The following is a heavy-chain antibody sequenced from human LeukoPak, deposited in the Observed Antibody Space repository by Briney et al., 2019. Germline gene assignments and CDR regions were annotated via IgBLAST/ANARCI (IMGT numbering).Heavy chain of an antibody. V-gene: IGHV1-18*01. CDR2: ISPYNGNT. CDR3: ARVGIAAAGIWWFDP. Sequence: RASVKVSCKASGYTFTSYGISWVRQAPGRGLEWMGWISPYNGNTNYAQRVKGRVTMTTDTSTSTAYMELRSLRSDDTAVYYCARVGIAAAGIWWFDPWGQGTLVTVSS. CDR1: GYTFTSYG. D-gene: IGHD6-13*01. J-gene: IGHJ5*02.